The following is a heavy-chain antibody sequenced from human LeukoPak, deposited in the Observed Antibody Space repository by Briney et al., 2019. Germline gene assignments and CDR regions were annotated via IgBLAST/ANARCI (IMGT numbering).Heavy chain of an antibody. CDR1: GFTFSTYS. J-gene: IGHJ4*02. CDR2: ISDDSNYI. Sequence: GGSLRLSCAPSGFTFSTYSGNWIRQAPGKVLEWVSSISDDSNYIFYADSVKGRFTISRDNANNLLYLQMNSLSAEDSAVYYCASRRGSNRPFDYWGQGTLVTVSS. V-gene: IGHV3-21*01. CDR3: ASRRGSNRPFDY. D-gene: IGHD1-26*01.